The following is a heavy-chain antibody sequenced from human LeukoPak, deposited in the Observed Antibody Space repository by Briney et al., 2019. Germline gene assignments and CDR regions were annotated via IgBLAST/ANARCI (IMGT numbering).Heavy chain of an antibody. J-gene: IGHJ6*01. Sequence: QPGGSLRLSCAASGVTFSGFAMSWVRRTPGKGLEWVSGISGSGDNTLYADSVKGRFTISRDNSKNTLYLEMNSLRAEDTAIYYCAKMKGHPLPKYYMDVWGQGTTVTVSS. D-gene: IGHD1-26*01. CDR1: GVTFSGFA. CDR3: AKMKGHPLPKYYMDV. V-gene: IGHV3-23*01. CDR2: ISGSGDNT.